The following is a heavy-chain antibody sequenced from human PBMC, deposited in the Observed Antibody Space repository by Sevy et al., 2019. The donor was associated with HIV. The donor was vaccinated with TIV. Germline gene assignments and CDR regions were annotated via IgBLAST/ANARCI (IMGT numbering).Heavy chain of an antibody. D-gene: IGHD2-2*01. CDR2: IYYSGST. CDR3: AREIGYCSSTSCRKFDY. J-gene: IGHJ4*02. V-gene: IGHV4-61*01. CDR1: GGSVSSGSYY. Sequence: SETLSLTCTVSGGSVSSGSYYWSWIRQPPGKGLEWIGYIYYSGSTNYNPSLKSRVTISVDTSKNQFSRKLSSVTAADTAVYYCAREIGYCSSTSCRKFDYWGQGTLVTVSS.